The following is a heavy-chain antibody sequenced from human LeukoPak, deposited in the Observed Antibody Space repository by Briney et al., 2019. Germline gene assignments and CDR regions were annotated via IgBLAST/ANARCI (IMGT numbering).Heavy chain of an antibody. CDR1: GGSISSYY. CDR2: IYYSGST. CDR3: ARATPITMIVDN. V-gene: IGHV4-59*01. Sequence: SETLSLTCTVSGGSISSYYWSRIRQPPGKGLEWIGYIYYSGSTNYNPSLKSRVTISVDTSKNQFSLKLSSVTAADTAVYYCARATPITMIVDNWGQGTLVTVSS. D-gene: IGHD3-22*01. J-gene: IGHJ4*02.